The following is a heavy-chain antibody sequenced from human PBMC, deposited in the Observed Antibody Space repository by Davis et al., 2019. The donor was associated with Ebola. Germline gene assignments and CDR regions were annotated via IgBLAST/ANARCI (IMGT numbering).Heavy chain of an antibody. Sequence: GGSLRLSCAASGFTFDDYAMHWVRHAPGKGLEWVSGISWNSGSIGYADSVKGRFTISRDNAKNSLYLQMNSLRAEDTALYYCAKGGVTTDPFDYWGQGTLVTVSS. J-gene: IGHJ4*02. CDR3: AKGGVTTDPFDY. CDR1: GFTFDDYA. CDR2: ISWNSGSI. V-gene: IGHV3-9*01. D-gene: IGHD4-11*01.